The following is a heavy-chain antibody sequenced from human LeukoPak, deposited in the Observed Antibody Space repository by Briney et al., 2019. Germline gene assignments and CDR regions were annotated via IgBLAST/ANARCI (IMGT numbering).Heavy chain of an antibody. CDR1: GFIFSTYW. CDR3: ARGSTFTSA. CDR2: IKKDGSER. J-gene: IGHJ5*02. D-gene: IGHD2/OR15-2a*01. Sequence: PGGSLRLSCAASGFIFSTYWMTWVRQAPGKGLEWVATIKKDGSERYNVDSVRGRFTISRDNAKNSLYLQMNNLRAEDTGVYYCARGSTFTSAWGQGTLVTVSS. V-gene: IGHV3-7*05.